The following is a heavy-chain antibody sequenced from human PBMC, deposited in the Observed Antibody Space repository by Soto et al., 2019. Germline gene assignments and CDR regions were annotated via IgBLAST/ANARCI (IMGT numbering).Heavy chain of an antibody. CDR2: LSSDESTE. Sequence: QVQLLESGGGVVQPGRSLRLSCAASGFTFSDVAMHWVRQAPGKGLEWVAVLSSDESTEYYVDSVKGRFTISRDTSKNILYLQMNSLKDDDTAVYHCARGRIDSSGWYFDNWGQGTLVTVSS. D-gene: IGHD6-19*01. J-gene: IGHJ4*02. CDR1: GFTFSDVA. V-gene: IGHV3-30-3*01. CDR3: ARGRIDSSGWYFDN.